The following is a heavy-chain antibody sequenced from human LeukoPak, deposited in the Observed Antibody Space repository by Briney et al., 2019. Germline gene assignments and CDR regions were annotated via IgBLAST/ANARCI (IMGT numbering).Heavy chain of an antibody. CDR3: ARDPGSSGYWYFDL. CDR2: IYYSGRT. V-gene: IGHV4-39*07. CDR1: GGSISSSSYY. Sequence: SETLSLTCTVSGGSISSSSYYWGWIRQPPGKGLEWIGSIYYSGRTNYNPSLKSRVTISVDTSKNQFSLRLTSVTAADTAVYYCARDPGSSGYWYFDLWGRGTLVTVSS. D-gene: IGHD6-19*01. J-gene: IGHJ2*01.